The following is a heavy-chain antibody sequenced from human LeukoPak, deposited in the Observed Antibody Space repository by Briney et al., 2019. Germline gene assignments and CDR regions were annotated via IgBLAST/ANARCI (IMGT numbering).Heavy chain of an antibody. D-gene: IGHD3-10*01. Sequence: GESLQISCKGSGYNFSRFWIVWVRQMPGKGLEWMGSVNPRDSETIYRPPFQGHVTISADKSISTAYLQWSSLKASDTAMYYCARQGLLWFGEGDESFDYWGQGTLVTVSS. CDR3: ARQGLLWFGEGDESFDY. CDR2: VNPRDSET. V-gene: IGHV5-51*01. CDR1: GYNFSRFW. J-gene: IGHJ4*02.